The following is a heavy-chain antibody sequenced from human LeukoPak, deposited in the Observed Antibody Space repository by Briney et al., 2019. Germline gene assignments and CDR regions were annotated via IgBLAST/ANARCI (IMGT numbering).Heavy chain of an antibody. D-gene: IGHD6-19*01. CDR1: GFTFSSYN. J-gene: IGHJ1*01. V-gene: IGHV3-21*01. CDR3: ARGGKIALAGTRSPQYFQH. CDR2: ISSSSSYI. Sequence: GGSLRLSCAASGFTFSSYNMNWVRQAPGKGLEWVSSISSSSSYIYYADSVKGRFTISRDNAKNSLYLQLNSLRPEDTAVYYCARGGKIALAGTRSPQYFQHWGQGTLVTVSS.